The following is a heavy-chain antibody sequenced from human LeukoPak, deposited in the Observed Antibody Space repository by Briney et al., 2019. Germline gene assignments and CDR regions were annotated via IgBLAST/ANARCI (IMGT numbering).Heavy chain of an antibody. J-gene: IGHJ6*02. V-gene: IGHV4-34*01. CDR3: ARGRARYGMDV. CDR2: INHSGST. CDR1: GGSFSGYY. Sequence: SETLSLTCAVYGGSFSGYYWSWIRQPPGKGLEWIGEINHSGSTNYNPSLKSRVTISVDTPKNQFSLKLSSVTAADTAVYYCARGRARYGMDVWGQGTTVTVSS.